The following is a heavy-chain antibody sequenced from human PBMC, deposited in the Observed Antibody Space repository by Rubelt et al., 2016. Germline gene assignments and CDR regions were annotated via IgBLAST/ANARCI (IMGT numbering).Heavy chain of an antibody. D-gene: IGHD1-26*01. CDR2: INIRGDSA. CDR1: GFTFSSYA. CDR3: ARDIREVGATLYFDY. Sequence: GGGLVQPGGSLRLSCAASGFTFSSYAMGWVRQAPGQGLEWVSGINIRGDSAYDADSVKGRFTISRDNSKNTLFLQMNSLRAEDTAVYYCARDIREVGATLYFDYWGQGTLVTVSS. J-gene: IGHJ4*02. V-gene: IGHV3-23*05.